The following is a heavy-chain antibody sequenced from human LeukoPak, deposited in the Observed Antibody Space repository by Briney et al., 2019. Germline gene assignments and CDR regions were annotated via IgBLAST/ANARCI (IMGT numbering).Heavy chain of an antibody. CDR1: GYTFTTYY. V-gene: IGHV1-46*03. J-gene: IGHJ4*02. D-gene: IGHD3-10*01. Sequence: ASVKVSCKASGYTFTTYYAHLVRQAPGQGLEWMGFINPGGGSTSYAQKFQGRVTMTRVTSTSTIYMELSSLRSEDTAVYYCARNVDSGLDYWGQGTLVTVSS. CDR2: INPGGGST. CDR3: ARNVDSGLDY.